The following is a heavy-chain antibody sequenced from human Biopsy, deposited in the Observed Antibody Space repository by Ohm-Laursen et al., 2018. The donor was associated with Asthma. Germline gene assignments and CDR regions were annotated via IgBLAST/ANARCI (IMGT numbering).Heavy chain of an antibody. CDR1: GYSLTDLS. V-gene: IGHV1-69*13. CDR3: ARCQVGYSSGWSLLLKKIYYSGMDV. Sequence: AASVKVSCKTSGYSLTDLSMHWVRQAPGQGLEWLGGIMTVFGTTNCAQKFQGRVTITADESTSTAYMEVTSLRSEDTAIYYCARCQVGYSSGWSLLLKKIYYSGMDVWGQGTAVTVSS. J-gene: IGHJ6*02. D-gene: IGHD6-19*01. CDR2: IMTVFGTT.